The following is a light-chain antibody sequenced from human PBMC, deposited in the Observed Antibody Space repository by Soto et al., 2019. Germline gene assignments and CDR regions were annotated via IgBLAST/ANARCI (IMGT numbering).Light chain of an antibody. V-gene: IGKV1-39*01. CDR3: HQYHNFPRT. J-gene: IGKJ1*01. Sequence: DIQMTQSPSSLSASVGDRVTITCRASQSISSYLNWYQQKPGKAPKLLIYDASTLQSGVPSRFSGSGSGTDFTLTISSLQPEDFAAYYCHQYHNFPRTFGQGTKVDIK. CDR2: DAS. CDR1: QSISSY.